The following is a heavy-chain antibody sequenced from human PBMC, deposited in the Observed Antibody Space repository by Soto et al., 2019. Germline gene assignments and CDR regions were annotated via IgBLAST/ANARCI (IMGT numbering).Heavy chain of an antibody. D-gene: IGHD1-7*01. CDR3: ASASVNWNYPLFYYYYGMDA. V-gene: IGHV1-46*01. CDR2: INPSGGST. J-gene: IGHJ6*02. Sequence: ASVKVSCKASGYTFTSYYMHWVRQAPGQGLEWMGIINPSGGSTSYAQKFQGRVTMTRDTSTSTVYMELSSLRSEDTAVYYCASASVNWNYPLFYYYYGMDAWGQGTTVTVSS. CDR1: GYTFTSYY.